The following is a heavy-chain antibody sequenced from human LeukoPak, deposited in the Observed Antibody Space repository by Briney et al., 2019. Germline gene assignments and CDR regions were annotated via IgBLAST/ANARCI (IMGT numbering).Heavy chain of an antibody. CDR2: IYTSGST. V-gene: IGHV4-4*07. J-gene: IGHJ5*02. D-gene: IGHD3-10*01. CDR1: GDSISSYY. CDR3: ARDESYSLSWFDP. Sequence: SETLSLTCTVSGDSISSYYWSWIRQPAGKGLEWIGRIYTSGSTNYNPSLKSRVTISVDTSKNQFSLKLSSVTAADTAVYYCARDESYSLSWFDPWGQGTLVTVSS.